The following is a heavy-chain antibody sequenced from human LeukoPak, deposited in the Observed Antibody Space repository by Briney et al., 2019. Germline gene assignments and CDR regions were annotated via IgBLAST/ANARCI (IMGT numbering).Heavy chain of an antibody. CDR2: IKQDGSEK. CDR1: GFTFSSYA. V-gene: IGHV3-7*01. D-gene: IGHD6-19*01. CDR3: ARESSGWYGGSRY. Sequence: GGSLRLSCAASGFTFSSYAMSWVRQAPGKGLEWVANIKQDGSEKYYVDSVKGRFTISRDNAKNSLYLQMNSLRAEDTAVYYCARESSGWYGGSRYWGQGTLVTVSS. J-gene: IGHJ4*02.